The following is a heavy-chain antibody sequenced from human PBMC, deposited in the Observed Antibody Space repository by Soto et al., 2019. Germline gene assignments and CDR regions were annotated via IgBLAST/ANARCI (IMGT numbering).Heavy chain of an antibody. J-gene: IGHJ5*02. Sequence: SETLSLTCAVYGGSSSGYYWSWIRQPPGKGLEWIGEINHSGSTNYNPSLKSRVTISVDTSKNQFSLKLSSVTAADTAVYYCARGELNYDSRGSGWFDPWGQGTLVTVSS. CDR3: ARGELNYDSRGSGWFDP. CDR2: INHSGST. CDR1: GGSSSGYY. V-gene: IGHV4-34*01. D-gene: IGHD3-22*01.